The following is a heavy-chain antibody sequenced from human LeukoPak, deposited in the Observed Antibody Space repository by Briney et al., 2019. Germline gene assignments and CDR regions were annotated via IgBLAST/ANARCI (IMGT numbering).Heavy chain of an antibody. CDR1: GFTFSSYS. D-gene: IGHD6-6*01. CDR3: DSSSGGAFDI. CDR2: ISYSSSTI. Sequence: GGSLRLSCAASGFTFSSYSMNWVRQAPRKGLEWISYISYSSSTIYYADSVKGRFTISRDNAKNSLYLQMNSLRAEDTAVYYCDSSSGGAFDIWGQGTMVTVSS. V-gene: IGHV3-48*01. J-gene: IGHJ3*02.